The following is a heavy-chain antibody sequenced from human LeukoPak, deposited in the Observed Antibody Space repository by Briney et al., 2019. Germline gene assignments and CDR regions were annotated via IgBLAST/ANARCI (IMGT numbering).Heavy chain of an antibody. CDR2: VDPEDGET. Sequence: RPTVKISCKVSGYTFTDYYMRLVQQAPGKGLEWMGLVDPEDGETIYAEKFQGRVTITADTSTDTAFMELSSLRSEDTAVYYCATASVQLHSSSLYYYYMDVWGKGTTVTVSS. J-gene: IGHJ6*03. CDR1: GYTFTDYY. D-gene: IGHD6-6*01. V-gene: IGHV1-69-2*01. CDR3: ATASVQLHSSSLYYYYMDV.